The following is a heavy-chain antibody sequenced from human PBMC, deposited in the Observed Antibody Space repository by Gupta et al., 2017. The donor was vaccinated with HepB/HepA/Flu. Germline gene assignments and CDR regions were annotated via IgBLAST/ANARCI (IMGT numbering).Heavy chain of an antibody. CDR2: ILHDGSNK. CDR3: ARAGAYGNYFDY. Sequence: QVQLVESGGGVVQPGRSLRLSCTASGFTFSNYGMHWVRQAPGKGLEWVALILHDGSNKDDEDSMKGRFTISRDNSKNTLYLQMNSLRVEDTALYYCARAGAYGNYFDYWGQGTLVTVSS. CDR1: GFTFSNYG. V-gene: IGHV3-30*03. J-gene: IGHJ4*02. D-gene: IGHD1-26*01.